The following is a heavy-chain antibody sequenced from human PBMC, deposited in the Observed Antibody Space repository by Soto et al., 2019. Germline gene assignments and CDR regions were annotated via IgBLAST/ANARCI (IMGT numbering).Heavy chain of an antibody. D-gene: IGHD6-6*01. CDR2: ISGSGGST. CDR1: GFTFSSYA. CDR3: AKAWIAARRGVNWFDP. J-gene: IGHJ5*02. V-gene: IGHV3-23*01. Sequence: EVQLLESGGGLVQPGGSLRLSCAASGFTFSSYAMSWVRQAPGKGLEWVSAISGSGGSTYYADSVKGRFTISRDNSKNTRYLQMNSLRAEDTAVYYCAKAWIAARRGVNWFDPWGQGTLVTVSS.